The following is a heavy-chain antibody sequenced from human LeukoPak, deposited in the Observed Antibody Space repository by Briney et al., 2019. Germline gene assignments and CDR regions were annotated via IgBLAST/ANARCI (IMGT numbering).Heavy chain of an antibody. CDR1: GFTFSSYA. D-gene: IGHD3-10*01. J-gene: IGHJ1*01. Sequence: GGSLRLSCAASGFTFSSYAMSWVRQAPGKGLEWVSAISGSGSSTYYADSVKGRFTISRDNSKNTLYLQMNSLRAEDTAVYYCAKEKEVLLWFGESPEYFQHWGQGTLVTVSS. CDR3: AKEKEVLLWFGESPEYFQH. V-gene: IGHV3-23*01. CDR2: ISGSGSST.